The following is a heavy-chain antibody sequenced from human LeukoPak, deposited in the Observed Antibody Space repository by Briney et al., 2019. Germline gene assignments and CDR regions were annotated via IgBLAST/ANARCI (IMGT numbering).Heavy chain of an antibody. V-gene: IGHV3-48*02. J-gene: IGHJ4*02. CDR3: ARVAVGATYLDY. CDR2: ISSSSGTI. D-gene: IGHD1-26*01. Sequence: GGSLRLSCAASGFTFGTYSMNRVRQAPGKGLEWVSYISSSSGTIYYADSVKGRFTISRDNAKNSLYLQMNSLRDEDTAVYFCARVAVGATYLDYWGQGTLVTVSS. CDR1: GFTFGTYS.